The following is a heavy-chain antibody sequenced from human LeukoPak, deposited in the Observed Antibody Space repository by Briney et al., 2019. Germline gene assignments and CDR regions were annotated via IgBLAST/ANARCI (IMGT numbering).Heavy chain of an antibody. D-gene: IGHD1-26*01. CDR2: INHSGST. J-gene: IGHJ4*02. Sequence: KPSETLSLTCTVSGVSISSSIYYWGWIRQPPGKGLEWIGEINHSGSTNYHPSLKSRVTISVDTSKNQFSLKLSSVTAADTAVYYCARLRGSYFDYWGQGTLVTVSS. CDR1: GVSISSSIYY. V-gene: IGHV4-39*01. CDR3: ARLRGSYFDY.